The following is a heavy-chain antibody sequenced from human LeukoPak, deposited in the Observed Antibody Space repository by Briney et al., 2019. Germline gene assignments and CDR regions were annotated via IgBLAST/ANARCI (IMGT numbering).Heavy chain of an antibody. D-gene: IGHD3-3*01. V-gene: IGHV4-30-4*01. CDR2: IYYSGST. J-gene: IGHJ4*02. CDR3: ASSRTYYDFWSGYYTGTTSRYYFDY. Sequence: SETLSLTCTVSGGSISSADYYWSWIRQPPGKGLEWIGYIYYSGSTYYNPSLKSRVTISVDTSKNQFSLKLSSVTAADTAVYYCASSRTYYDFWSGYYTGTTSRYYFDYWGQGTLVTVSS. CDR1: GGSISSADYY.